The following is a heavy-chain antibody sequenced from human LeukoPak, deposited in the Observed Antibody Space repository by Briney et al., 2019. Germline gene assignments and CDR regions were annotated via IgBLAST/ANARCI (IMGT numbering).Heavy chain of an antibody. CDR3: ARFSSDCSTASCYLTY. J-gene: IGHJ4*02. CDR2: IYYTGTP. CDR1: GGSLSSHY. D-gene: IGHD2-21*01. Sequence: SETLSLTCTVSGGSLSSHYWSWIRQPPGKGLELIGHIYYTGTPYYNPSLNSRVTISLDTSRNQFSLRLTSLTAADTAVYYCARFSSDCSTASCYLTYWGQGTLVTVSS. V-gene: IGHV4-59*11.